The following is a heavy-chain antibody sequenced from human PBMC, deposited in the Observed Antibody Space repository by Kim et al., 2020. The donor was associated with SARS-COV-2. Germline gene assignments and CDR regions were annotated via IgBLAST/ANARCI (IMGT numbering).Heavy chain of an antibody. CDR2: IYSGGST. Sequence: GGSLRLSCAASGFTVSSNYMSWVRQAPGKGLEWVSVIYSGGSTYYADSVKGRFTISRDNSKNTLYLQMNSLRAEDTAVYYCARWRQRIQLWLQDYVMDVWGQGPTVTVSS. J-gene: IGHJ6*02. V-gene: IGHV3-53*01. CDR1: GFTVSSNY. CDR3: ARWRQRIQLWLQDYVMDV. D-gene: IGHD5-18*01.